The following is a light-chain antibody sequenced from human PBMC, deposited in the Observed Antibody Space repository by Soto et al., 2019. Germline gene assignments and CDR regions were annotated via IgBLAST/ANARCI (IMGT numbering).Light chain of an antibody. V-gene: IGKV3-20*01. CDR2: DAS. J-gene: IGKJ1*01. CDR1: QTVSSNF. Sequence: EIVLTQSPGTLSLSPGERGTLSCRASQTVSSNFLAWYQQKPGQAPRLLIFDASTRATGIPDRLTGSGSGTDFTLTISRLEPEDFAVYYCQFYGDPSKTFGQGTKVDIK. CDR3: QFYGDPSKT.